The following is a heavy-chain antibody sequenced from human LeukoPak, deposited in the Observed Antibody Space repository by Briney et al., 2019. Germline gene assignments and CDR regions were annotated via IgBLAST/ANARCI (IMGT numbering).Heavy chain of an antibody. CDR2: IKHDGSEK. Sequence: GGSLRLSCAASGFTFGNYAMSWVRQAPGKGLEWVASIKHDGSEKYYVDSVRGRFTISRDNTMNSLYLQMSSLRAEDTAVYYCATDRGWRTSGYYLYYFEYWGQGTLVTYSP. V-gene: IGHV3-7*01. J-gene: IGHJ4*02. D-gene: IGHD3-3*01. CDR1: GFTFGNYA. CDR3: ATDRGWRTSGYYLYYFEY.